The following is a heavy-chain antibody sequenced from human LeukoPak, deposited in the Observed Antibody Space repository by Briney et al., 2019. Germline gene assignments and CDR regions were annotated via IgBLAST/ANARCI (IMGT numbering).Heavy chain of an antibody. Sequence: GGSLRLSCAASGFTFSSYGMHWVRQAPGKGLEWVAFIRYDGNNKYYADSVRGRFTISRDNSKNTLYLQMNSLRAEDTAVYYCAKTGYYDFWSGRIDFDYWGQGTLVTVSS. CDR1: GFTFSSYG. CDR3: AKTGYYDFWSGRIDFDY. CDR2: IRYDGNNK. V-gene: IGHV3-30*02. D-gene: IGHD3-3*01. J-gene: IGHJ4*02.